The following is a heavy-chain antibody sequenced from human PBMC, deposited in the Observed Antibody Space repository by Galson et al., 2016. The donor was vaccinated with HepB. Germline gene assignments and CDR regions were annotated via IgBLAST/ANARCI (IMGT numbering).Heavy chain of an antibody. D-gene: IGHD3-16*01. CDR3: ARQGPVNTLFDP. CDR2: IYYSGTT. CDR1: GGSISSNSYY. Sequence: SETLSLTCPVAGGSISSNSYYCAWIRLPPGTGLEWFGSIYYSGTTYNNPSPKTRVTMTVNTSKNQFALTLSSVSAADTAVYYCARQGPVNTLFDPWGQGTLVTVSS. V-gene: IGHV4-39*01. J-gene: IGHJ5*02.